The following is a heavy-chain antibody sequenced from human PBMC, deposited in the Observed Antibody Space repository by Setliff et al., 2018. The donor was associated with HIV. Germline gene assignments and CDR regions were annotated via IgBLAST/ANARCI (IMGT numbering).Heavy chain of an antibody. J-gene: IGHJ6*03. CDR2: IRSRTHGGTA. V-gene: IGHV3-49*04. CDR3: TRLRGYSYGLASYYYYYVDV. CDR1: GFPFGDYG. D-gene: IGHD5-18*01. Sequence: PGGSLRLSCTTSGFPFGDYGMSWVRQAPGKGLEWVGFIRSRTHGGTAEYAASVKGRFTISRDDSKSIAYLQMNSLKTEDTAVYYCTRLRGYSYGLASYYYYYVDVWGKGTTVTVSS.